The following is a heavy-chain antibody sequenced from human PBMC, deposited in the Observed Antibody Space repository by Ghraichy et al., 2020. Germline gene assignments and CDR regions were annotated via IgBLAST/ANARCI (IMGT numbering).Heavy chain of an antibody. CDR3: AKDALSAACYVDCSYYGLDV. CDR1: GFSFSDYA. J-gene: IGHJ6*02. Sequence: ESLNISCAVSGFSFSDYAMSWVRQAPGKGLEWVSAITGGGNTYYTDSVEGRFIISRDNSKNTVYLQMNGLRAEDTAIYYCAKDALSAACYVDCSYYGLDVWGQGTTVTVSS. D-gene: IGHD2-2*01. V-gene: IGHV3-23*01. CDR2: ITGGGNT.